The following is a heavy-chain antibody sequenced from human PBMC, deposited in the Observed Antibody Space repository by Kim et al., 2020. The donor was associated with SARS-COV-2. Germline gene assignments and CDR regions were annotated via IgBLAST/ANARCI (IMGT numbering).Heavy chain of an antibody. Sequence: KSYVDPVRGRFTISRDNAKNSLYLQMNSLRAEDTAVYYCARVGSSSWYFDYWGQGTLVTVSS. D-gene: IGHD6-13*01. CDR3: ARVGSSSWYFDY. V-gene: IGHV3-7*01. J-gene: IGHJ4*02. CDR2: K.